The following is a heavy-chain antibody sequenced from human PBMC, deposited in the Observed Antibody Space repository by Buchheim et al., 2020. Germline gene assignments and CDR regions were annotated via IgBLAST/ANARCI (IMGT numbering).Heavy chain of an antibody. J-gene: IGHJ3*02. D-gene: IGHD3-22*01. CDR1: GGSISSSSYY. Sequence: QLQLQESGPGLVKPSETLSLTCTVSGGSISSSSYYWGWIRQPPGKGLEWIGCIYYSGSTYYNPSLKSRVNISVDTSKNQFSLKLSSVTAADTAVYYCAEAPGYYDSSGYYGADAFEIWGQGT. CDR2: IYYSGST. V-gene: IGHV4-39*07. CDR3: AEAPGYYDSSGYYGADAFEI.